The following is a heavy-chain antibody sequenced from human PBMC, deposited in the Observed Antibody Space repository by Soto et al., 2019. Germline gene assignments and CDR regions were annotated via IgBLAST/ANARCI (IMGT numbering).Heavy chain of an antibody. CDR3: AKDGSHNFDY. CDR1: GFTFSHYA. D-gene: IGHD1-26*01. CDR2: MSYDGSNE. J-gene: IGHJ4*02. Sequence: QVQLVESGGGVVQPGRSLRLSCAASGFTFSHYAMHWVRQAPGKGLEWVALMSYDGSNEYYADSVKGRFTISRDNSKNTLYLQMNSLRAEDTAVYYWAKDGSHNFDYWGQGPLVTVSS. V-gene: IGHV3-30*18.